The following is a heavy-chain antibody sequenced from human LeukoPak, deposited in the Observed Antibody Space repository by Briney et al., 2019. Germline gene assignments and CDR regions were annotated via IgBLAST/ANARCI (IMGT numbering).Heavy chain of an antibody. D-gene: IGHD3-9*01. CDR1: GNTFAGYY. CDR3: AREDYFDRDY. V-gene: IGHV1-2*02. Sequence: ASVRVSCKASGNTFAGYYVHWVRQAPGQGLEWMGWINPNSGGTNYAQKFQGRVTMTRDTSISTADMELSRLRSDDTAVYYCAREDYFDRDYWGQGTLVTVSS. J-gene: IGHJ4*02. CDR2: INPNSGGT.